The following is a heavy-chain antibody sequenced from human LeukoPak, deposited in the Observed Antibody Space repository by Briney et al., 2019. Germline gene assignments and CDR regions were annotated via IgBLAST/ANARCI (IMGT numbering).Heavy chain of an antibody. J-gene: IGHJ4*02. CDR1: GGPISSSSYY. D-gene: IGHD5-12*01. Sequence: SETLSLTCTVSGGPISSSSYYWGWIRQPPGKGLEWIGSIYYSGSTYYNPSLKSRVTISVDTSKNQFSLKLSSVTAADTAVYYCARRGATTCYWGQGTLVTVSS. CDR2: IYYSGST. CDR3: ARRGATTCY. V-gene: IGHV4-39*01.